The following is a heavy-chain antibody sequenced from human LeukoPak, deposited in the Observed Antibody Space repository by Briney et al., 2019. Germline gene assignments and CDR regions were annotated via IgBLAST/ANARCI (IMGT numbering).Heavy chain of an antibody. Sequence: GGSLRLSCAASGFTFSSFVMSWVRQAPGKGLEWVAVVSAAGGTTNYADSVKGRFTLSRDNSKNTLHLQMRGLGAEDTAVYYCAKHYYDATGYFCSFDSWGQGTLVTVSS. V-gene: IGHV3-23*01. J-gene: IGHJ4*02. CDR3: AKHYYDATGYFCSFDS. D-gene: IGHD3-22*01. CDR1: GFTFSSFV. CDR2: VSAAGGTT.